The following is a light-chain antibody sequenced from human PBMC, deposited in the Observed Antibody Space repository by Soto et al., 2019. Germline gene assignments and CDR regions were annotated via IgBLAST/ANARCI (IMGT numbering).Light chain of an antibody. CDR3: SSYTESESVI. V-gene: IGLV2-23*02. CDR2: EVN. J-gene: IGLJ2*01. Sequence: QSALTQPASVSGSPGQSITISCTGTSSDVGKYNAVSWYQQHPGKAPKLIIYEVNKWPSGASHRFSGSKSGDTASLTISGLQTDDEEDYFCSSYTESESVIFGGGTKLTVL. CDR1: SSDVGKYNA.